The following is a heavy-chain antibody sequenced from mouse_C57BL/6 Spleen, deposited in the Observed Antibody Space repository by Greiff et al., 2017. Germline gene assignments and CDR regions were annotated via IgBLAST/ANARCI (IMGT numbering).Heavy chain of an antibody. D-gene: IGHD1-1*01. Sequence: QVQLKQSGPELVKPGASVKISCKASGYAFRSSWMNWVKQRPGKGLEWIGRIYPGDGDTNYNGKFKGKATLTADKSSSTAYMQLSSLTSEDSAVYFCAREGPYYYGSSYDYFDVWGTGTTVTVSS. CDR3: AREGPYYYGSSYDYFDV. V-gene: IGHV1-82*01. J-gene: IGHJ1*03. CDR1: GYAFRSSW. CDR2: IYPGDGDT.